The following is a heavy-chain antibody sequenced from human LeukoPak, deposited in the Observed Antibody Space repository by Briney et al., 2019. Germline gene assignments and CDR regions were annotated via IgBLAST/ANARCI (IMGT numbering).Heavy chain of an antibody. V-gene: IGHV1-69*13. CDR2: IIPMFGTG. CDR3: ARGRVDGDYVSSAFDI. Sequence: VASVKVSCKASGGTFSSYAICWVRQAPGQGLEWMGGIIPMFGTGKHRQKFQGRVTITADESTSTAYMELSSLRSDDTAVYYCARGRVDGDYVSSAFDIWGQGTMVTVSS. J-gene: IGHJ3*02. CDR1: GGTFSSYA. D-gene: IGHD4-17*01.